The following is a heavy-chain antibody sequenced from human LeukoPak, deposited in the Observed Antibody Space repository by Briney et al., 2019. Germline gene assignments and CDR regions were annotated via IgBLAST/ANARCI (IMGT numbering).Heavy chain of an antibody. V-gene: IGHV3-23*01. CDR2: IAGSGT. CDR3: AKGLFMHDY. CDR1: GFIFSSYA. Sequence: GGSLRLSCAASGFIFSSYAMKWVRQAPGKWLEWVSTIAGSGTYYADSVKGRFTISRDNSKNTLYLQMNSLRAEDTAVYYCAKGLFMHDYWGQGTLVTVSS. D-gene: IGHD3-16*01. J-gene: IGHJ4*02.